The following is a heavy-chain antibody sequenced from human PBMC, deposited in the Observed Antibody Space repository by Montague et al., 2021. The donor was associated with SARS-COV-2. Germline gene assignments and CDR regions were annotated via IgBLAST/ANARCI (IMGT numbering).Heavy chain of an antibody. Sequence: SETLSLTCTVSGGSISSYYWSWIRQPAGKGLEWIGRIYPSGSTNYNPSLKSRVTMSVDTSKNQFSLKLSSVTAADTAVYYCARDHMTIQFMVYYYGMDVWGQGTTVTVSS. CDR3: ARDHMTIQFMVYYYGMDV. CDR2: IYPSGST. CDR1: GGSISSYY. D-gene: IGHD4/OR15-4a*01. J-gene: IGHJ6*02. V-gene: IGHV4-4*07.